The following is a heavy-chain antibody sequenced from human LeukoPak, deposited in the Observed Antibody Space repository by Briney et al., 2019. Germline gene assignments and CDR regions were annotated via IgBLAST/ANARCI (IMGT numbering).Heavy chain of an antibody. D-gene: IGHD3-10*01. CDR2: MNPNSGNT. Sequence: ASVKVSCKASGYTFTSYDINWVRQATGQGLEWMGWMNPNSGNTGYAQKFQGRVTMTRNTSISTAYMELSSLRSEDTAVYYCAGGNSLYYYGSGSYLGTSNYYGMDVWGQGTTVTVSS. V-gene: IGHV1-8*01. CDR1: GYTFTSYD. CDR3: AGGNSLYYYGSGSYLGTSNYYGMDV. J-gene: IGHJ6*02.